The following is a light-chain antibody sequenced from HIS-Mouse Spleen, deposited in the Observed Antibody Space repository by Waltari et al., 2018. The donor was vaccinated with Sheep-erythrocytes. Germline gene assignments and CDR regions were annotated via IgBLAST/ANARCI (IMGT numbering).Light chain of an antibody. Sequence: SSELTQPPSVSVSPGQTASITCSGDKLGDKYACWYQQKPGQSPVLVIYQDSKRPSGVPKGFSGSNSGNTATLTISGTQAMDEADYYCQAWDSSIVVFGGGTKLTVL. CDR3: QAWDSSIVV. CDR2: QDS. V-gene: IGLV3-1*01. J-gene: IGLJ2*01. CDR1: KLGDKY.